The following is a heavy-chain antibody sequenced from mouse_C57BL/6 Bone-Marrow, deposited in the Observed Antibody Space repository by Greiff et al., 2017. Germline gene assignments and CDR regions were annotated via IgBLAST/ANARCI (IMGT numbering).Heavy chain of an antibody. Sequence: QVQLQQSGPELARPWASVKISCQAFYTFSRRVHFAIRDTNYLMQWVKQRPGQGLEWIGAIFPGKGDTSYNQKFKGKATLTADKSSSTAYMQLSRLTSEDSAVSYCADVGSSYYAMDYWGQGSSVTVSS. J-gene: IGHJ4*01. CDR1: YTFSRRVH. CDR3: SEDSAVSYCADVGSSYYAMDY. CDR2: GQGLEWIG. V-gene: IGHV1-87*01. D-gene: IGHD1-1*01.